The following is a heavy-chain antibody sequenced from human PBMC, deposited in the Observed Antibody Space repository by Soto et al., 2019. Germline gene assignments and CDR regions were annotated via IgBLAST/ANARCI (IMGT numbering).Heavy chain of an antibody. V-gene: IGHV4-30-2*01. CDR1: GGSISSGGYS. CDR3: ARHKGKGSMTAITN. Sequence: QLQLQESGSGLVKPSQTLSLTCAVSGGSISSGGYSWSWIRQPPGKGLEWIGYIYHSGSTYYNPSLKSRVTISVDRSKNQFSLKLSSVTAADTAVYYCARHKGKGSMTAITNWGQGTLVTVSS. CDR2: IYHSGST. J-gene: IGHJ4*02.